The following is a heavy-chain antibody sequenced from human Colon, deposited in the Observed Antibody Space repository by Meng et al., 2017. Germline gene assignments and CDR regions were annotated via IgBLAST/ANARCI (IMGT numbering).Heavy chain of an antibody. CDR3: ARDHEGDS. J-gene: IGHJ4*02. V-gene: IGHV1-3*01. CDR1: GFTFTSYA. Sequence: QVQLVQSGTEVKRPGASVKVSCKTSGFTFTSYAIQWVRQAPGQSLEWMGWISVGNGNTKYSQKFQDRLTITRDTSASTAYMELSGLKSEDTAVYYCARDHEGDSWGQGTLVTVSS. CDR2: ISVGNGNT.